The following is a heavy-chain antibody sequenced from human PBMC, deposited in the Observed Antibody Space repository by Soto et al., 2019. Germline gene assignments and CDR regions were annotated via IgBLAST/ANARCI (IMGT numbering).Heavy chain of an antibody. CDR1: GFIFSSHA. J-gene: IGHJ4*02. CDR2: VSGSGASV. Sequence: EVQLLESGGGFVKPGGSLRLSCEGSGFIFSSHAMSWVRQAPGKGLEWVSSVSGSGASVHLPDFLKGRFSSSRDTSKSTLYLQMTSLRPDDTAVYYCATGANFYYDTSRYWGQGTLVTVSS. CDR3: ATGANFYYDTSRY. D-gene: IGHD3-22*01. V-gene: IGHV3-23*01.